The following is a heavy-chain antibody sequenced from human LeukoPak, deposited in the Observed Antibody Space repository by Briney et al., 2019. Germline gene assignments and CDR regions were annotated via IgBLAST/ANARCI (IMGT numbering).Heavy chain of an antibody. J-gene: IGHJ1*01. CDR2: IWSDGTNK. V-gene: IGHV3-33*06. Sequence: PGGSLRLSCAASGFTFGHFGFHWVRQAPGKGLEWVAVIWSDGTNKYYGDSVKGRFIIYRDDSHNTVYLQMNSLRVQDTAIYYCAKDAQRGFDYSNSLEYWGQGSLVTVSS. CDR1: GFTFGHFG. CDR3: AKDAQRGFDYSNSLEY. D-gene: IGHD4-11*01.